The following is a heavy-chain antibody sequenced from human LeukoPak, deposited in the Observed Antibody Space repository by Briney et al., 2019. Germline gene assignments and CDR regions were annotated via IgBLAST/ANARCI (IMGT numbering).Heavy chain of an antibody. CDR1: GFTFSGFW. CDR2: IKQDGSDK. J-gene: IGHJ4*02. V-gene: IGHV3-7*03. CDR3: ARDSLGMSTLDS. D-gene: IGHD5/OR15-5a*01. Sequence: GGSLRLSCAASGFTFSGFWMTWVRQAPGKGLAWVANIKQDGSDKHYVDSVEGRFTISRDNAKSSLYLQMNGLRTEDTAVYYCARDSLGMSTLDSWGQGTLVTVSS.